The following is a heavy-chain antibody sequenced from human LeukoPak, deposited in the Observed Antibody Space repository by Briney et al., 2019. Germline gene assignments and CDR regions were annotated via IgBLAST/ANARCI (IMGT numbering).Heavy chain of an antibody. D-gene: IGHD2-2*02. CDR1: GGSFSRNA. V-gene: IGHV1-69*04. Sequence: SVKVSCKASGGSFSRNAISWVRQAPGLGLEWMGRFIPILGIATYAQKFQGRVTITADRSTSTAYMELSSLRSEDTAVYYCARIQAVGVPVAIDAYYSYGMDVWGQGTAVTVSS. J-gene: IGHJ6*02. CDR2: FIPILGIA. CDR3: ARIQAVGVPVAIDAYYSYGMDV.